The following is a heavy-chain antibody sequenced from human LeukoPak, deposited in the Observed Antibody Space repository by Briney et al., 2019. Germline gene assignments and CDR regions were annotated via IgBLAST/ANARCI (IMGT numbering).Heavy chain of an antibody. CDR3: ASLYGSGSYYPSDY. CDR1: GYSTGTYY. J-gene: IGHJ4*02. V-gene: IGHV4-59*01. D-gene: IGHD3-10*01. Sequence: TASETLSLTCTVSGYSTGTYYWSWIRQPPGKGLEWIGYISYSGSTLYNPSLKSRITISADTSNHQFSLKLSSVTAADTAVYYCASLYGSGSYYPSDYWGQGILVTVSS. CDR2: ISYSGST.